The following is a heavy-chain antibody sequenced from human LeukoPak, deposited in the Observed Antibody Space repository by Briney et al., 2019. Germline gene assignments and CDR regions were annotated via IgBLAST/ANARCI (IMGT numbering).Heavy chain of an antibody. Sequence: GGSLRLSCAASGFTFSDYYMSWIRQAPGKGLEWVSYISSSGSTIYYADSVKGRFTISRDNAKNSLYLQMNSLRAEDTAVYCCARSSSWTHYYYYGMDVWGQGTTVTVSS. CDR2: ISSSGSTI. CDR1: GFTFSDYY. CDR3: ARSSSWTHYYYYGMDV. D-gene: IGHD6-13*01. J-gene: IGHJ6*02. V-gene: IGHV3-11*01.